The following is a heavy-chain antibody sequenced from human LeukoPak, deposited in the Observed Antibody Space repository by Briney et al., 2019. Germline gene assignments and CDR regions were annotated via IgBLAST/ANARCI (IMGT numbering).Heavy chain of an antibody. V-gene: IGHV3-15*01. D-gene: IGHD1-1*01. CDR1: GFTVSSNY. J-gene: IGHJ1*01. CDR2: IKSNSDGATT. Sequence: SGGSLRLSCAASGFTVSSNYMSWVRQAPGKGLEWVGRIKSNSDGATTDYAAFVKGEFTISRDDSKNMLHLQMNSLKTEDTAVYYCTTGVPTGREYFHFWGQGTLVTVSS. CDR3: TTGVPTGREYFHF.